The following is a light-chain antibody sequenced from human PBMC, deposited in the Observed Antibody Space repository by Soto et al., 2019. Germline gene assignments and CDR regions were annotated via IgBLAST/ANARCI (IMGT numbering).Light chain of an antibody. J-gene: IGKJ1*01. V-gene: IGKV1-5*01. CDR1: QSISNW. Sequence: QVTQSPSTVSASLGDRVTITCRASQSISNWLAWYQQKRGKAPSLLIYDASTLARGVPSRFSGSGSGTDYILTITNLQPEDVATYYCQSYINYSTFGQGTEVHI. CDR2: DAS. CDR3: QSYINYST.